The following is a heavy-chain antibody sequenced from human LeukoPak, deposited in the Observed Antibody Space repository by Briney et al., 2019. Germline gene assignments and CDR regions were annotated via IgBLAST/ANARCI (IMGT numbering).Heavy chain of an antibody. CDR3: AKELAIRYFDWLPPRGYFDC. V-gene: IGHV3-23*01. D-gene: IGHD3-9*01. CDR2: NSGSGGST. J-gene: IGHJ4*02. CDR1: GFTFSSYA. Sequence: GVPLRLSCAASGFTFSSYAMSWVRQAPGKGVEGGSDNSGSGGSTYYADSVKGRFTISRDNSKNTLYLQRNSLRAEDAAVYYRAKELAIRYFDWLPPRGYFDCWGQGTLVTVAS.